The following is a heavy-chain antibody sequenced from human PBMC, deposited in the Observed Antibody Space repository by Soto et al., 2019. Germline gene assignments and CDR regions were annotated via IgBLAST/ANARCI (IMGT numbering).Heavy chain of an antibody. J-gene: IGHJ3*01. CDR1: GYTFTSYG. V-gene: IGHV1-18*01. D-gene: IGHD3-3*01. CDR2: ISAYNGNT. Sequence: ASVKVSCKASGYTFTSYGISWVRQAPGQGLEWMGWISAYNGNTNYAQKLQGRVTMTTDTSTSTAYMELRSLRSDDTAVYYCARNQRPRFFPAHALVVWGQGTMVTVSS. CDR3: ARNQRPRFFPAHALVV.